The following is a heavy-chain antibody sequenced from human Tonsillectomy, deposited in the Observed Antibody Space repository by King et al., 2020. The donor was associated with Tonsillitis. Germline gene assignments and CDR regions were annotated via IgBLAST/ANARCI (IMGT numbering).Heavy chain of an antibody. CDR3: AREYCSSDSCYYFDY. CDR1: GASMNNNY. J-gene: IGHJ4*02. D-gene: IGHD2-15*01. V-gene: IGHV4-59*01. Sequence: VQLQESGPGLVKPSETLSLTCTVSGASMNNNYWSWIRQPPGKGLEWIGVFYYSGSTNYNPSLKSRVTISGDTSKNQFSLKVNSVTAADTAVYYCAREYCSSDSCYYFDYWGQGTLVTVSS. CDR2: FYYSGST.